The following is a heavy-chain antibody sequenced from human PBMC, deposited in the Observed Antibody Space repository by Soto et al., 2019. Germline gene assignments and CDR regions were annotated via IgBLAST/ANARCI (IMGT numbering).Heavy chain of an antibody. D-gene: IGHD3-22*01. V-gene: IGHV1-69*13. J-gene: IGHJ3*02. CDR3: ASTYYDSSGFFVTDDAFDI. Sequence: SVKVSCKASGGTFSSYAISWVRQAPGQGLEWMGGIIPIFGTANYAQKFQGRVTITADESTSTAYMELSSLRSEDTAVYYCASTYYDSSGFFVTDDAFDIWGQGTMVNVSS. CDR2: IIPIFGTA. CDR1: GGTFSSYA.